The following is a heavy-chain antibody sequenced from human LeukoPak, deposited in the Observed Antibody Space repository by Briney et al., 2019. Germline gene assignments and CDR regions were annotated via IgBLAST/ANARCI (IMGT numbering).Heavy chain of an antibody. CDR2: ISGSGGST. J-gene: IGHJ4*02. CDR3: AKGGRSTSFKSPLDY. Sequence: GGSLRLSCAASGFTFSSYWMSWVRQAPGKGLEWVSAISGSGGSTYYADSVKGRFTISRDNSKNTLYLQMNSLRAEDTAVYYCAKGGRSTSFKSPLDYWGQGTLVTVSS. D-gene: IGHD2-2*01. V-gene: IGHV3-23*01. CDR1: GFTFSSYW.